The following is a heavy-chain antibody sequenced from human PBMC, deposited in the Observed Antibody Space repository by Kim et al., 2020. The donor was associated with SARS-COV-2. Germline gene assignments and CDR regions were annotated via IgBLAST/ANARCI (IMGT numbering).Heavy chain of an antibody. CDR3: AREQNVLMVYDYYYYGMDV. V-gene: IGHV1-2*06. D-gene: IGHD2-8*01. J-gene: IGHJ6*02. CDR1: GYTFTGYY. Sequence: ASVKVSCKASGYTFTGYYMHWVRQAPGQGLEWMGRINPNSGGTNYAQKFQGRVTMTRDTSISTAYMELSRLRSDDTAVYYCAREQNVLMVYDYYYYGMDVWGQGTTVTVSS. CDR2: INPNSGGT.